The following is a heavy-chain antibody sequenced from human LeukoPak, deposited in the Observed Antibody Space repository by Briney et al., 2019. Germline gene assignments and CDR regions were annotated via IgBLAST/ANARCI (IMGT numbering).Heavy chain of an antibody. CDR1: GGSISTSSHY. V-gene: IGHV4-39*01. CDR3: ARLGWSSGWFRGLFSGIFDY. Sequence: KPSETLSITCTVSGGSISTSSHYWGWIRQPPGKGLEWIWSLYYSGSTYYNPSLKSRVTISVDTSKNQFSLKLSSVTAADTAVYYCARLGWSSGWFRGLFSGIFDYWGQGTLVTVSS. D-gene: IGHD6-19*01. J-gene: IGHJ4*02. CDR2: LYYSGST.